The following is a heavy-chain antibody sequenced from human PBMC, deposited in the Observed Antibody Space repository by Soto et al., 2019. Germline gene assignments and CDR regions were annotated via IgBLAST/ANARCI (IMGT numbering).Heavy chain of an antibody. J-gene: IGHJ6*02. CDR2: IGESGTPT. CDR1: GFTFSSYA. D-gene: IGHD2-2*01. CDR3: XXXIPGVRYYGMDV. Sequence: EVQLLESGGGLVQPGGSLRLSCAASGFTFSSYAMKWVRQAPGKGLEWVSLIGESGTPTYYADSVKGRFTISRDNSGNTLFLXXYSLRAXDTAXYXXXXXIPGVRYYGMDVWGQGTTVTVSS. V-gene: IGHV3-23*01.